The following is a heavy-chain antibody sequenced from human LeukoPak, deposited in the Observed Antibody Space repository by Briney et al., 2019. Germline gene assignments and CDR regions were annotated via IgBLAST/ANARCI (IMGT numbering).Heavy chain of an antibody. V-gene: IGHV1-18*01. CDR3: ARDDSSLSDY. J-gene: IGHJ4*02. D-gene: IGHD6-13*01. Sequence: AASVKVSCKASGYIFFSLGISWVRQAPGQGLEWMGWISGDTGNTNYAQKLQGRVTMTTDTSTSTAYMELRSLRSDDTAVYYRARDDSSLSDYWGQGTLVTVSS. CDR2: ISGDTGNT. CDR1: GYIFFSLG.